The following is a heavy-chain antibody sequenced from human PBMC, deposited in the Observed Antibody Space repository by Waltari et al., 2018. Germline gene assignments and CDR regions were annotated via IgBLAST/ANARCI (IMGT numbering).Heavy chain of an antibody. Sequence: EVQLVESGGGLIQPGGSLRLSCAASGFTFDDYTMHWVRQAPGKGLEWVSLISWDGGSTYYADSVKGRFTISRDNSKNSLYLQMNSLRTEDTALYYCAKDKGLRGTRYYFDYWGQGTLVTVSS. D-gene: IGHD1-1*01. CDR2: ISWDGGST. J-gene: IGHJ4*02. CDR1: GFTFDDYT. CDR3: AKDKGLRGTRYYFDY. V-gene: IGHV3-43*01.